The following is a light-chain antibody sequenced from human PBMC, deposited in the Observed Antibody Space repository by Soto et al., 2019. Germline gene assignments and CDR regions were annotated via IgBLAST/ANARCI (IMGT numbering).Light chain of an antibody. CDR3: QQYNDYWT. V-gene: IGKV1-5*03. Sequence: DIQMTQSPSTLSGSVGDRVTITCRASQTISSWSAWYQQKPGKAPKLLIYKASNLKSGVPSRFSGSGSGTEFTLTISSLQPDDFATYYCQQYNDYWTFGQGTKVDIK. CDR2: KAS. CDR1: QTISSW. J-gene: IGKJ1*01.